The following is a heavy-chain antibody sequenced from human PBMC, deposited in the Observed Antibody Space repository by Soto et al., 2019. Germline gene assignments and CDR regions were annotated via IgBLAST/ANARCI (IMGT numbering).Heavy chain of an antibody. CDR1: DGSVSRGGYY. CDR2: IYYTGRT. Sequence: QVQLQESGPGLVKPSQTLSLACTVSDGSVSRGGYYWSWIRQSPGKNLEWIGNIYYTGRTSYNPSRKSRLTISLETSKRQFSLRLASVSAADTAVYYCAREGSYHYFDYWGQGALVTVSS. D-gene: IGHD1-26*01. J-gene: IGHJ4*02. CDR3: AREGSYHYFDY. V-gene: IGHV4-31*03.